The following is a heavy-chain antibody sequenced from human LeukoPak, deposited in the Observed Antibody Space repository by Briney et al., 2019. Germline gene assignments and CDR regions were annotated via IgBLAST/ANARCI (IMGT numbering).Heavy chain of an antibody. Sequence: GGSLRLSCAASGFTFSSYSMNWVRQAPGKGLEWVSSIVSSSSYIYYADSVKGRFTISRDNAKNSLYLQMNSLRAEDTAVYYCARDLPWYLYCSGGSCPSNYWGQGTLVTVSS. CDR1: GFTFSSYS. D-gene: IGHD2-15*01. V-gene: IGHV3-21*01. CDR2: IVSSSSYI. J-gene: IGHJ4*02. CDR3: ARDLPWYLYCSGGSCPSNY.